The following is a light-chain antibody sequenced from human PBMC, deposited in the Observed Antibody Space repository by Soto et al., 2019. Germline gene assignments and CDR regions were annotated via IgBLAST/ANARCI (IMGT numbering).Light chain of an antibody. CDR2: GAS. CDR3: QQYGSSPT. V-gene: IGKV3-20*01. Sequence: DIVLTQSPGTLSLSPGERATLSCRASQSVSSNYLAWYQQKPGQTPRLLIYGASSRATGIPDRFSGSGSGTDFTLTISRLEPEDFAVYYCQQYGSSPTFGGGTKVEIK. J-gene: IGKJ4*01. CDR1: QSVSSNY.